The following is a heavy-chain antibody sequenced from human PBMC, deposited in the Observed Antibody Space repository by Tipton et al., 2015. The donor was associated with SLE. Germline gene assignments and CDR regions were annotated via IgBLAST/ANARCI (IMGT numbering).Heavy chain of an antibody. Sequence: LRLSCAVYGGSFSGYYWSWIRQPPGKGLEWIGEINHSGSTNYNPSLKSRVTISVDTSKNQFSLKLSSVTAADTAVYYCARSGWHDYWGQGTLVTVSS. CDR2: INHSGST. CDR1: GGSFSGYY. J-gene: IGHJ4*02. D-gene: IGHD6-19*01. V-gene: IGHV4-34*01. CDR3: ARSGWHDY.